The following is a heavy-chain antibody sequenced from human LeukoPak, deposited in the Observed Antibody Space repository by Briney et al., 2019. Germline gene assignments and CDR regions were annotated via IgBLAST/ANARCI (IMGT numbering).Heavy chain of an antibody. D-gene: IGHD4-17*01. Sequence: SETLSLTCTVSGGSISSGSYYWSWIRQPAGKGLEWIGRIDTSGSTNYNPSLRSRVTMSADTSKKQFSLKLRSVTAADTAVYYCAREGIYGDYRHWGQGTLVTVSS. J-gene: IGHJ4*02. CDR2: IDTSGST. V-gene: IGHV4-61*02. CDR1: GGSISSGSYY. CDR3: AREGIYGDYRH.